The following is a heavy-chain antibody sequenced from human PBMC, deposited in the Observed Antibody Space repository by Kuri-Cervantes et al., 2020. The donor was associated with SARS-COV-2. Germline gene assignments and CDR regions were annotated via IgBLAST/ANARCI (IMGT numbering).Heavy chain of an antibody. V-gene: IGHV3-30*18. D-gene: IGHD3-3*01. Sequence: GGSLRLSCAASGFSFSSYSMNWVRQAPGKGLEWVAVILYDGSNKYYADSVKSRFTISRDNSKNTLYLQMNSLRAEDTAVYYCAKDAQPQIVLRFLEWLFRSPFDPWGQGTLVTVSS. J-gene: IGHJ5*02. CDR3: AKDAQPQIVLRFLEWLFRSPFDP. CDR2: ILYDGSNK. CDR1: GFSFSSYS.